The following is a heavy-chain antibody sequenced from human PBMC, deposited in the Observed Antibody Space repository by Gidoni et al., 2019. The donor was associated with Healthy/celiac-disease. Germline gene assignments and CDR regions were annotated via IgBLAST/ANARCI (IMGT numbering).Heavy chain of an antibody. V-gene: IGHV3-21*01. CDR2: ISSSSSYI. Sequence: EVQLVESGGGLVKPGGSLRLSCAASGFTFSSYSMNWVRQAPGKGLELVSSISSSSSYIYNANSVKGRFTISRDNAKNSLYLQMNSLRAEDTAVYYCARTCSGGSCYSGSYAFDIWGQGTMVTVSS. J-gene: IGHJ3*02. CDR3: ARTCSGGSCYSGSYAFDI. CDR1: GFTFSSYS. D-gene: IGHD2-15*01.